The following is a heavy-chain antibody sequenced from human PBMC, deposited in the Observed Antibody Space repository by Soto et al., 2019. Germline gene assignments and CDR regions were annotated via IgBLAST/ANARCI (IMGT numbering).Heavy chain of an antibody. J-gene: IGHJ5*02. Sequence: GGSLRLSCAASGFTFSSYAMHWVRQAPGKGLEYVSAISSNGGSTYYANSVKGRFTISRDNSKNTLYLQMGSLRAEDMAVYYCARSYYYDSSVWFDPWGQGTLVTVSS. CDR1: GFTFSSYA. CDR3: ARSYYYDSSVWFDP. V-gene: IGHV3-64*01. D-gene: IGHD3-22*01. CDR2: ISSNGGST.